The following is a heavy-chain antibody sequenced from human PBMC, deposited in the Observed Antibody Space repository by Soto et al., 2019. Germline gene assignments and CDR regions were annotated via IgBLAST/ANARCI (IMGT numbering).Heavy chain of an antibody. D-gene: IGHD1-1*01. CDR3: ARLDTVANYFDY. V-gene: IGHV4-59*01. CDR1: GGSITSYY. J-gene: IGHJ4*02. CDR2: IYYRGTT. Sequence: SETLSLTCAVSGGSITSYYWSWIRQPPGKGLEWIASIYYRGTTDHNPSLKSRVTISVDMSKNQFSLKLTSVTAADTAVYFCARLDTVANYFDYWGQGALVTVSS.